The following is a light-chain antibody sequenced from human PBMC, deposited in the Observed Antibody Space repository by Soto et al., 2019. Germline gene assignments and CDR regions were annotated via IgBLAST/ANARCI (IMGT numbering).Light chain of an antibody. Sequence: EVVLTQSPATLSLSPGDRATLSCRASQSVRDYLAWYQQKPGQAPRLLMYDVFNRATGIPARFSGSGYGKDFTVNFNSLEPEDFAVYFCQYCHAWPRTFGQATNVEFK. J-gene: IGKJ1*01. V-gene: IGKV3-11*01. CDR2: DVF. CDR3: QYCHAWPRT. CDR1: QSVRDY.